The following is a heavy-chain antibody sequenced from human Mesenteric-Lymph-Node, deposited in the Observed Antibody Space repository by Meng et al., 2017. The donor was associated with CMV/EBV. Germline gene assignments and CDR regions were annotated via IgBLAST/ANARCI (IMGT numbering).Heavy chain of an antibody. Sequence: GESLKISCAASGFTFSSYAMSWVRQAPGKGLEWVSAISGSGGSTYYADSVKGRFTISRDNSKNTLSLQMNSLRAEDTAVYYCAKAGITIFGVVISYYYYGMDAWGQGTTVTVSS. J-gene: IGHJ6*02. CDR2: ISGSGGST. D-gene: IGHD3-3*01. CDR1: GFTFSSYA. V-gene: IGHV3-23*01. CDR3: AKAGITIFGVVISYYYYGMDA.